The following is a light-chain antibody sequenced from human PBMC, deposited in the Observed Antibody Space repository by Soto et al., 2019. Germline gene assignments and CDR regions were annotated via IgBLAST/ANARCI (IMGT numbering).Light chain of an antibody. CDR1: QGIGSD. Sequence: DIQLTQSPPFLSASVGDRVTITCRASQGIGSDLVWYQQKPVKAPKLLIYGASTLQGGVSSRFSGSGSGTEFTLTISSLQPEDFATYYCQQLNSYPLTFGGGTKVEIK. J-gene: IGKJ4*01. CDR3: QQLNSYPLT. V-gene: IGKV1-9*01. CDR2: GAS.